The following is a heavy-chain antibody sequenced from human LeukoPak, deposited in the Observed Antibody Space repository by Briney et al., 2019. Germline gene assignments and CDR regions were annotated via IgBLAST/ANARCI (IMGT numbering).Heavy chain of an antibody. V-gene: IGHV4-4*02. Sequence: PSGTLSLTCAVSGGSISGTNWWSWVRQPPRKGLEWIGEISHSGITNYNSSLKSRVTISVDTSKNQFSLKLSSVTAADTAVYYCARNQLLWFGELLSDPLDYWGQGTLVTVSS. CDR1: GGSISGTNW. CDR3: ARNQLLWFGELLSDPLDY. J-gene: IGHJ4*02. CDR2: ISHSGIT. D-gene: IGHD3-10*01.